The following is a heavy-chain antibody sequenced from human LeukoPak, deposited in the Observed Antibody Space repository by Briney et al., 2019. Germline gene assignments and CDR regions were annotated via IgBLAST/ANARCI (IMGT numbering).Heavy chain of an antibody. CDR1: GGSISSSGYY. Sequence: SETLSLTCTVSGGSISSSGYYWGWIRQSPGKGLEWIGNIYYSGSTYYNPSLKSRVTISVVTSKKQFSLKLSSVTAADTAVYYCARGPTRYYFDYWGQGTPVTVSS. CDR2: IYYSGST. V-gene: IGHV4-39*01. D-gene: IGHD3-9*01. CDR3: ARGPTRYYFDY. J-gene: IGHJ4*02.